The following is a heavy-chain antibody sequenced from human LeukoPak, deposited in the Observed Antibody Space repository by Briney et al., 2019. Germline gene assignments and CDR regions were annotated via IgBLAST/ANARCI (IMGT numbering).Heavy chain of an antibody. Sequence: GRSLRLSCAASGFTFSSYAMHWVRQAPGKGLEWVAVISYDGSNKYYADSVKGRFTISRDNSKNTLYLQMNSLRAEDTAVYYCARGSGYDSYFDYWGQGTLVTVSS. CDR1: GFTFSSYA. V-gene: IGHV3-30-3*01. J-gene: IGHJ4*02. CDR2: ISYDGSNK. CDR3: ARGSGYDSYFDY. D-gene: IGHD5-12*01.